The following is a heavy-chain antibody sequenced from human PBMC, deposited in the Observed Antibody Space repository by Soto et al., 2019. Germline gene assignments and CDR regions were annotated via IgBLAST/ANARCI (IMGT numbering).Heavy chain of an antibody. CDR1: GGSFSGYY. CDR3: ARVSVDTAMGVYYYYGMDV. D-gene: IGHD5-18*01. V-gene: IGHV4-34*01. CDR2: INHSGST. J-gene: IGHJ6*02. Sequence: SETLSLTCAVYGGSFSGYYWSWIRQPPGKGLEWIGEINHSGSTNYNPSLKSRVTISVDTSKNQFSLKLSSVTAADTAVYYCARVSVDTAMGVYYYYGMDVWGQGTTVTVSS.